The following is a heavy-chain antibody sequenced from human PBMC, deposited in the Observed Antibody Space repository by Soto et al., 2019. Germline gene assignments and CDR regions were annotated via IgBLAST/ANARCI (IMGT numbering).Heavy chain of an antibody. CDR3: AGRANGFWCGYYLDC. Sequence: ASVKVSCKASGYTFTSYAMHWVRHAPGQRLEWMGWINAGNGNTKYSQKFQGRVTITRDTSASTAYMELSSLRSEDTAVYYCAGRANGFWCGYYLDCWGQGTLVTVSS. V-gene: IGHV1-3*01. CDR2: INAGNGNT. CDR1: GYTFTSYA. D-gene: IGHD3-3*01. J-gene: IGHJ4*02.